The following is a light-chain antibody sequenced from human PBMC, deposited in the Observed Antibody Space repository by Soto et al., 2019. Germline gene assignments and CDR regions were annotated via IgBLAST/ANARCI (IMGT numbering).Light chain of an antibody. V-gene: IGLV7-46*01. CDR2: DTS. Sequence: QAVVTQEPSLTVSPGGTVTLTCDSSTGAVTSGHWPYWFQQKPGQAPRTLIYDTSKKHTWTPARFSGSLLGGKAALTLSGAQAEDGADYYLLPPYSGARPLVFGGGTKLTVL. CDR1: TGAVTSGHW. J-gene: IGLJ2*01. CDR3: LPPYSGARPLV.